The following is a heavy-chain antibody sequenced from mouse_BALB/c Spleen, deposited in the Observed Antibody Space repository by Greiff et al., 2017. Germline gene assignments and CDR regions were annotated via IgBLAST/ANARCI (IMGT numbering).Heavy chain of an antibody. CDR1: GFTFTDYY. V-gene: IGHV7-3*02. Sequence: EVQGVESGGGLVQPGGSLRLSCATSGFTFTDYYMSWVRQPPGKALEWLGFIRNKANGYTTEYSASVKGRFTISRDNSQSILYLQMNTLRAEDSATYYCARDSAIYYYGSSYTYWGQGTLVTVSA. CDR2: IRNKANGYTT. J-gene: IGHJ3*01. CDR3: ARDSAIYYYGSSYTY. D-gene: IGHD1-1*01.